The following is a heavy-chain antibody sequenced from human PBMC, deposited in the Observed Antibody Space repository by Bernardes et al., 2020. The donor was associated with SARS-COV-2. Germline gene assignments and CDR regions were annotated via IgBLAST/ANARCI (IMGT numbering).Heavy chain of an antibody. J-gene: IGHJ4*02. CDR1: GFTFSSYS. Sequence: GGSLRLSCAASGFTFSSYSMNWVRQAPGKGLEWVSSISSSSSYIYYADSVKGRFTISRDNAKNSLYLQMNSLRAEDTAVYYCASKRMAALGALDIWGQGILVTVSS. CDR2: ISSSSSYI. CDR3: ASKRMAALGALDI. D-gene: IGHD2-2*03. V-gene: IGHV3-21*01.